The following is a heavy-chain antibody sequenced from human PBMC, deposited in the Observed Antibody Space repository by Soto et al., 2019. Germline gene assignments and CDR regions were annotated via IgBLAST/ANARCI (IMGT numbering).Heavy chain of an antibody. V-gene: IGHV1-2*02. CDR2: INPDSGAT. CDR1: GYTFTGYY. J-gene: IGHJ6*02. Sequence: GASVKVSCKTSGYTFTGYYIHWVRQAPGQGLEWLGWINPDSGATKYAQKFQGRVTMTRDTSISTAYMELSRLRSDDTAVYYCARDLRYFDWLLLDGLRKAAHYYYYGMDVWGQGTTVTVSS. D-gene: IGHD3-9*01. CDR3: ARDLRYFDWLLLDGLRKAAHYYYYGMDV.